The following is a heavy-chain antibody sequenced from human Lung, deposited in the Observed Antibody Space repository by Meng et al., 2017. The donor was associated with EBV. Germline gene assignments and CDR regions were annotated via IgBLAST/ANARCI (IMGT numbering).Heavy chain of an antibody. Sequence: QLHKWGAGLLQSSETLFLPCTFYGGFFSCYYWSWTRQPPGKGLEWIGEINHSGRTNYNPSPKSRVTISVDRSKNQFSLKLSSVTAADTAVYYCARDQGMRGWFDPWGQGTLVTVSS. CDR3: ARDQGMRGWFDP. V-gene: IGHV4-34*01. CDR1: GGFFSCYY. D-gene: IGHD3-16*01. J-gene: IGHJ5*02. CDR2: INHSGRT.